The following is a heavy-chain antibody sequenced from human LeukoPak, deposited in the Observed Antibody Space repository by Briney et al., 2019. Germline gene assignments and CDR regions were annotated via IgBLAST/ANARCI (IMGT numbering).Heavy chain of an antibody. CDR3: ARALVYSSGWYNWFDP. V-gene: IGHV3-48*01. CDR1: GFSFSASS. CDR2: ISSTSSAI. D-gene: IGHD6-19*01. J-gene: IGHJ5*02. Sequence: GGSLTLSCTASGFSFSASSMNWVRQVPGKGLEWIAYISSTSSAIYYAASVRGRFIISRDNAKNSLYLQMNSLRAEDTAVYYCARALVYSSGWYNWFDPWGQGTLVTVSS.